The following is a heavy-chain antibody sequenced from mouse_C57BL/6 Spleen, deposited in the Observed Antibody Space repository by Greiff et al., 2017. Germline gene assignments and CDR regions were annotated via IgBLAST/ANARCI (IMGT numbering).Heavy chain of an antibody. CDR1: GYTFTSYW. D-gene: IGHD4-1*01. J-gene: IGHJ2*01. CDR3: ARGDWDGY. V-gene: IGHV1-50*01. CDR2: IDPSDSYT. Sequence: QVQLQQPGAELVKPGASVKLSCKASGYTFTSYWMQWVKQRPGQGLEWIGEIDPSDSYTYYNQKFKGKATLTVDTSSSTAYMQLSSLTSEDSAVYYCARGDWDGYWGQGTTLTVSS.